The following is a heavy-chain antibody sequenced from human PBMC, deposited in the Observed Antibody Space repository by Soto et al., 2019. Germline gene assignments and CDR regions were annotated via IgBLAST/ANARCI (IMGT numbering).Heavy chain of an antibody. CDR1: GFTFDDYA. D-gene: IGHD6-13*01. J-gene: IGHJ1*01. Sequence: EVQLVESGGGLVQPGRSLRLSCAASGFTFDDYAMHWVRQAPGKGLEWVSGSNWNGSSIGYGDSVKGRFAISRDNAKNSLHLQMNSLSAEDTAFYYCVKDESITGYCGHFRHWGQGTLVTVSS. V-gene: IGHV3-9*01. CDR2: SNWNGSSI. CDR3: VKDESITGYCGHFRH.